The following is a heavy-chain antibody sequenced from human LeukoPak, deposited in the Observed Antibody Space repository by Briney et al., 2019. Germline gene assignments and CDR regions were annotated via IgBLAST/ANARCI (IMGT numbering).Heavy chain of an antibody. CDR1: GFTFDDYA. V-gene: IGHV3-30*02. Sequence: PGRSLRLSCTASGFTFDDYAMHWVRQAPGKGLEWMAFIPYDGSKEYYADSVKGRFIISRDNSKKTLYLQINSLRAEDTAVYYCAKAADDFDIWGQGTMVTVSS. J-gene: IGHJ3*02. CDR2: IPYDGSKE. CDR3: AKAADDFDI.